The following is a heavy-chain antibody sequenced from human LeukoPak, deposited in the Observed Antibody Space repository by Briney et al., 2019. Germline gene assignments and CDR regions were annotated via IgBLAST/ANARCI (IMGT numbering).Heavy chain of an antibody. D-gene: IGHD6-6*01. CDR1: GGSISSYY. V-gene: IGHV4-59*01. CDR3: ARVGSSSLLYYFDY. CDR2: IYYSGST. J-gene: IGHJ4*02. Sequence: SETLSLTCTVSGGSISSYYWSWIRQPPGKGLEWIGYIYYSGSTNYNPSLKSRVTISVDTSKNQFSLKLSSVTAADTAVYYCARVGSSSLLYYFDYWGQGTLVTVSS.